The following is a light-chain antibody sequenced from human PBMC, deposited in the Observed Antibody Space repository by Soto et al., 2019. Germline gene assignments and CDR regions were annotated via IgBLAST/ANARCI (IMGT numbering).Light chain of an antibody. CDR1: SSDVGGYNY. CDR2: EVS. CDR3: SSYTSSSTLA. J-gene: IGLJ1*01. Sequence: QSALTQPASVSGSPGQSITISCTGTSSDVGGYNYVSWYQQHPGKAPKLMIYEVSNRPSGVSNRFSGSKSGNTASLTISGVQAEDEADYYCSSYTSSSTLAFGTGTKVTVL. V-gene: IGLV2-14*01.